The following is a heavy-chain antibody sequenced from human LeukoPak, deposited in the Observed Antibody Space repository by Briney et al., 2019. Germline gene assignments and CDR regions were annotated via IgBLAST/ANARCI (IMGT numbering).Heavy chain of an antibody. CDR3: ASVDTAGYYYYYMDV. CDR2: IYYSGST. Sequence: SQTLSLTCTVSGGSISSGDYYWSWIRQPPGKGLEWIGYIYYSGSTNYNPSLKSRVTISVDTSKNQFSLKLSSVTAADTAVYYCASVDTAGYYYYYMDVWGKGTTVTVSS. V-gene: IGHV4-30-4*08. D-gene: IGHD5-18*01. CDR1: GGSISSGDYY. J-gene: IGHJ6*03.